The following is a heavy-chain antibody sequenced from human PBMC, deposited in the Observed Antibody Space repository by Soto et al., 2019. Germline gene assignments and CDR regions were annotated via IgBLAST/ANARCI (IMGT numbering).Heavy chain of an antibody. J-gene: IGHJ5*02. CDR3: ARLFCSSTSCRWFDP. Sequence: QVLLVQSGAEVKKPGASVKVSCKASGYTLTTYGLAWVRQAPGQGLEWMGWITGYNGNTNYAQKFHGGLTMTTDTSTNTASLELRSLRSDDTAVYYCARLFCSSTSCRWFDPWGQGTLVTVSS. V-gene: IGHV1-18*04. CDR2: ITGYNGNT. D-gene: IGHD2-2*01. CDR1: GYTLTTYG.